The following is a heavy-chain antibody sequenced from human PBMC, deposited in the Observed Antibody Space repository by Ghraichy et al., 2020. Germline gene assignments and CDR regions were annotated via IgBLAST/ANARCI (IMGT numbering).Heavy chain of an antibody. Sequence: SQTLSLTCAVYGGSFSGYYWTWIRQPPGKGLEWIGEINHSGSTSYNPSLKSRVTISVDTPKSPFSLRLSSVTAADTAVYYCARGNRAIAARTPYYCMDVWDKGATVPVSS. D-gene: IGHD6-13*01. CDR3: ARGNRAIAARTPYYCMDV. CDR1: GGSFSGYY. V-gene: IGHV4-34*01. J-gene: IGHJ6*03. CDR2: INHSGST.